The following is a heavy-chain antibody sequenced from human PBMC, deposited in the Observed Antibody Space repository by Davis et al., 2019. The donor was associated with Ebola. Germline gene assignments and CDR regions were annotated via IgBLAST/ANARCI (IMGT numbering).Heavy chain of an antibody. J-gene: IGHJ6*02. V-gene: IGHV4-61*08. CDR3: ARDPITKLRGRPSGMDV. D-gene: IGHD3-10*01. CDR1: GGSVSDAGYY. Sequence: SETLSLTCTVSGGSVSDAGYYWSWIRQSPGKGLEWIGYMYYSGSTSYNPSLKSRVTISIDTSKNQFSLRLNSAIPADTGVYYCARDPITKLRGRPSGMDVWGQGTTVTVSS. CDR2: MYYSGST.